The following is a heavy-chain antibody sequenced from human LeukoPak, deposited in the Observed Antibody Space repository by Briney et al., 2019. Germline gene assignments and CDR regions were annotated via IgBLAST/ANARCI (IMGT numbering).Heavy chain of an antibody. Sequence: SVKVSCKASGGTFSSYAISWVRQAPGQGLEWMGGIIPIFGTANYAQKFQGRVTMTRDTSISTAYMELNRLRSDDTAVYYCARGHHIGSPGHWFDPWGQGTLVIVSS. CDR3: ARGHHIGSPGHWFDP. CDR1: GGTFSSYA. J-gene: IGHJ5*02. V-gene: IGHV1-69*05. CDR2: IIPIFGTA. D-gene: IGHD5-12*01.